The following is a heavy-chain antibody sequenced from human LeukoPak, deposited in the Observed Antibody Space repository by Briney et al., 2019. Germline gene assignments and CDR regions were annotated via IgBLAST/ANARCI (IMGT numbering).Heavy chain of an antibody. CDR1: GFTFSNSF. J-gene: IGHJ4*02. Sequence: GGSLRLSCAASGFTFSNSFMHWVRQAPGKGLVWVSRINSDGSSTNYADSVKGRFTISRDNAKNTLFLQMNGLRAEDSAVYYCSGGGSITVAGYWGQGTLVTVSS. V-gene: IGHV3-74*01. D-gene: IGHD3-10*01. CDR2: INSDGSST. CDR3: SGGGSITVAGY.